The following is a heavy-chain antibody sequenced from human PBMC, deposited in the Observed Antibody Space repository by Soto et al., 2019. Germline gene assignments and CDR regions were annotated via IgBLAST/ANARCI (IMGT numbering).Heavy chain of an antibody. CDR1: GFTFGRYA. V-gene: IGHV3-23*01. J-gene: IGHJ4*02. CDR3: AKDRTPSDYDSSGYFRYFDY. Sequence: GGSLRLSCAASGFTFGRYAMSWVRQAPGKGLEWVSAISGSGGSTYYADSVKGRFTISRDNSKNTLYLQMNSLRAEDTAVYYCAKDRTPSDYDSSGYFRYFDYWGQGTLVTVSS. CDR2: ISGSGGST. D-gene: IGHD3-22*01.